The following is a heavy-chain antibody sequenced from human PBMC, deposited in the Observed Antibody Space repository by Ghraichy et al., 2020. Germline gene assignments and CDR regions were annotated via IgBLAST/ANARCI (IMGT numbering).Heavy chain of an antibody. D-gene: IGHD5-12*01. Sequence: GESLNISCVASGFNFKTYWMTWVRQAPGKGLEWAASIKEDGSQKYYVDSVEGRFTLSRDNTQNAMYLQMNGLRAEDTAVYFCARERYSRNGFDIWGQGTVVTVSS. CDR1: GFNFKTYW. J-gene: IGHJ3*02. V-gene: IGHV3-7*03. CDR3: ARERYSRNGFDI. CDR2: IKEDGSQK.